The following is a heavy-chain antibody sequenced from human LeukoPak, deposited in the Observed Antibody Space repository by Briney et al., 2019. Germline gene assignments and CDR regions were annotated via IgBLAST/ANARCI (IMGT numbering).Heavy chain of an antibody. CDR3: ARDSVAGNKPPVDAFDI. D-gene: IGHD6-19*01. Sequence: ASVKVSCKASGYTLTSYYMHWVRQAPGQGLEWMGIINPSGGSTSYAQKFQGRVTMTRDMSTSTVYMELSSLRSEDTAVYYCARDSVAGNKPPVDAFDIWGQGTMVTVSS. CDR2: INPSGGST. V-gene: IGHV1-46*01. J-gene: IGHJ3*02. CDR1: GYTLTSYY.